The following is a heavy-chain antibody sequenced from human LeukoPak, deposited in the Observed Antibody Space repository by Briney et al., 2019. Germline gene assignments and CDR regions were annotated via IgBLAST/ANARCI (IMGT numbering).Heavy chain of an antibody. V-gene: IGHV3-23*01. J-gene: IGHJ6*02. CDR2: ISGSGGHT. Sequence: GGSLRLSCAASGFTFSSYAMNWVRRAPGKGLEWVSTISGSGGHTYYADSVKGRFTISRDNSKNTLYLQMNSLRAEDTAVYYCARFPLYDILTGPELTYYYYYGMDVWGQGTTVTVSS. D-gene: IGHD3-9*01. CDR3: ARFPLYDILTGPELTYYYYYGMDV. CDR1: GFTFSSYA.